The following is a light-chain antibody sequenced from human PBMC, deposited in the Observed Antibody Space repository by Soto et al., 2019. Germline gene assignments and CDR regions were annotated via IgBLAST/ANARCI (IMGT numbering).Light chain of an antibody. CDR2: GAS. Sequence: EIVLTQSPRTLSLSPGERATLSCRASQSVSSSYLAWYQQKPGQAPRPLIYGASSRAIVIPDRFSGSGSGTDFTLTISRLEPEDFAVYYCQQYGSSPWTFGQGTKV. CDR1: QSVSSSY. CDR3: QQYGSSPWT. J-gene: IGKJ1*01. V-gene: IGKV3-20*01.